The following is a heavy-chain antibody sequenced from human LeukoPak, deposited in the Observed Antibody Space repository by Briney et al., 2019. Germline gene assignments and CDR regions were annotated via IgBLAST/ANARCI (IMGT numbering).Heavy chain of an antibody. CDR3: AKCSRSSSGWFDP. Sequence: GGSLRLSCAASGFTFSSYSMNWVRQAPGKGLEWVSYISSSSSIIYYGDSVKGRFTISRDNAKNSLYLLMNSLRAEDTAVYYCAKCSRSSSGWFDPWGQGTLVIVSS. V-gene: IGHV3-48*01. D-gene: IGHD6-13*01. CDR2: ISSSSSII. CDR1: GFTFSSYS. J-gene: IGHJ5*02.